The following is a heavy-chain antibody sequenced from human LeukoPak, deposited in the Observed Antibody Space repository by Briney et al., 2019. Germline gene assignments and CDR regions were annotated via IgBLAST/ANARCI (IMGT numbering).Heavy chain of an antibody. CDR3: AKGNDWGYSASDI. V-gene: IGHV3-33*06. J-gene: IGHJ3*02. Sequence: GGSLRLSCAASGFTFSSYGMHWVRQAPGKGLEWVAVIWYDGSNKYYADSVKGRFTISRDNSKNTLYLQMSSLRAEDTAVYYCAKGNDWGYSASDIWGQGTMVTVSS. CDR1: GFTFSSYG. D-gene: IGHD7-27*01. CDR2: IWYDGSNK.